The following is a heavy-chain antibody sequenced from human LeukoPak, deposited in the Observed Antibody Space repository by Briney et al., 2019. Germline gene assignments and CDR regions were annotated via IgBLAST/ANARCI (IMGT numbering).Heavy chain of an antibody. J-gene: IGHJ4*02. CDR2: ISYDGSNK. V-gene: IGHV3-30*04. Sequence: GRSLRLPCAASGFTFSSYAMHWVRQAPGKGLEWVAVISYDGSNKYYADSVKGRFTISRDNSKNTLYLQMNSLRAEDTAVYYCARDGGYSSSWYDFDYWGQGTLVTVSS. CDR3: ARDGGYSSSWYDFDY. CDR1: GFTFSSYA. D-gene: IGHD6-13*01.